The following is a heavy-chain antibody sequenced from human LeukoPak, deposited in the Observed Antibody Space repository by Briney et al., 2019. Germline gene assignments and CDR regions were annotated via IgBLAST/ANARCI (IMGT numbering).Heavy chain of an antibody. CDR2: ISSSSSYI. Sequence: GGSQRLSCAASGFTFSSYSMNWVRQAPGKGLEWVSSISSSSSYIYYADSVKGRFTISRDNAKNSLYLQMNSLRAEDTAVYYCTTGIAAAGTDYWGPGTLATVSS. D-gene: IGHD6-13*01. CDR1: GFTFSSYS. J-gene: IGHJ4*02. V-gene: IGHV3-21*01. CDR3: TTGIAAAGTDY.